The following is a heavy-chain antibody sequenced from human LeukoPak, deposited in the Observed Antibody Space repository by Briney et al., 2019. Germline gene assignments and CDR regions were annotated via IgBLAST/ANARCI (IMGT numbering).Heavy chain of an antibody. CDR2: IYYSGIT. Sequence: SETLSLTCTVSGGSISSSSFYWAWIRQPPGKGLEWIASIYYSGITHHNPSLKSRVTMSVDTPKNQFSLKLSSVTAADTAVYYCARQRRLCSSTTCYLDFDSWGQGTLVTVSS. D-gene: IGHD2-2*01. CDR3: ARQRRLCSSTTCYLDFDS. V-gene: IGHV4-39*01. J-gene: IGHJ5*01. CDR1: GGSISSSSFY.